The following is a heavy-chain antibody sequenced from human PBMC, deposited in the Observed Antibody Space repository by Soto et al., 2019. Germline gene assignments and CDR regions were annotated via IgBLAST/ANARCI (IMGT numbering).Heavy chain of an antibody. CDR1: GFTFSSYA. J-gene: IGHJ4*02. CDR3: AKADGRIVARHFDF. Sequence: EVQLLESGGGLVQPGGSLRLSCAASGFTFSSYAMYWVRQAPGKGLEWVSGISSGGGSLYYADSVKGRFTISRDNSKNTLYLQMNSLRAEDRAVYYCAKADGRIVARHFDFWGQGSLVTVSS. V-gene: IGHV3-23*01. D-gene: IGHD6-6*01. CDR2: ISSGGGSL.